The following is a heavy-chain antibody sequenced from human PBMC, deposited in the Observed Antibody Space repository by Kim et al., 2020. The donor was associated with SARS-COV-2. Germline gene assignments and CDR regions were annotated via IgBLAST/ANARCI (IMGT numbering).Heavy chain of an antibody. J-gene: IGHJ4*02. V-gene: IGHV3-23*01. CDR2: ISGSGGST. D-gene: IGHD5-18*01. CDR1: RFTFSSFA. Sequence: GGSLRLSCAASRFTFSSFAMSWVRQAPGKGLEWVSGISGSGGSTNYADSVKGRFTISRDNSKDTLFLQMNSLRAEDTAVYYCAKHLDGQVWALFDHWGQGTLVTVSS. CDR3: AKHLDGQVWALFDH.